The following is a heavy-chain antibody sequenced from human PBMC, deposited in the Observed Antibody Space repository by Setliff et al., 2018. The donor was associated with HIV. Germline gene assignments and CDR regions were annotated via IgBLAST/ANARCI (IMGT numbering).Heavy chain of an antibody. J-gene: IGHJ4*02. V-gene: IGHV4-4*07. CDR2: IYDSGST. D-gene: IGHD4-17*01. CDR3: VRDDYGYNGKGFDY. Sequence: PSETLSLTCTVSAYSIRNGYYWNWIRQSAGKGLQWIGRIYDSGSTKYNPSLKSRVTMSLDTSNNQISLSLSSVTAADTAMYYCVRDDYGYNGKGFDYWGPGTLVTVSS. CDR1: AYSIRNGYY.